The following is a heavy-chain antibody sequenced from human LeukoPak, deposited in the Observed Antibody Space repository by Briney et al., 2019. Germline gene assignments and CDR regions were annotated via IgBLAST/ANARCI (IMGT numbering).Heavy chain of an antibody. CDR2: VCHGVT. Sequence: SDTLSLTCAVEGVFISSGYHWGWIRPPPGKGLEWIWTVCHGVTYYDPSLKSRVSISADTSKNLFSLNLSSVTAADTAVYYCARGGARSREGYNSELDNWGQGTLVTVSS. V-gene: IGHV4-38-2*01. CDR3: ARGGARSREGYNSELDN. J-gene: IGHJ4*02. D-gene: IGHD5-24*01. CDR1: GVFISSGYH.